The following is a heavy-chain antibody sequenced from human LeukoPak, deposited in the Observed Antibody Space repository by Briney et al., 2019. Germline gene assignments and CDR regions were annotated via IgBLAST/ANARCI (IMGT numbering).Heavy chain of an antibody. Sequence: ASVKVSCKASGYTFTSYGISWVRQAPGKGLEWVANIKQDGSEKYYVDSVKGRFTISRDNAKNSLYLQMNSLRAEDTAVYYCASAEGYSVYYFDYWGQGTLVTVSS. CDR2: IKQDGSEK. D-gene: IGHD5-18*01. J-gene: IGHJ4*02. CDR1: GYTFTSYG. CDR3: ASAEGYSVYYFDY. V-gene: IGHV3-7*01.